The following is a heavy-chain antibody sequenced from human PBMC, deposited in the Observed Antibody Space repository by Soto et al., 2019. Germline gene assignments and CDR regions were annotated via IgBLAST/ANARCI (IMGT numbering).Heavy chain of an antibody. V-gene: IGHV1-46*01. Sequence: ASVKVSCKASGYSFTSYYMHWVRQAPGQGLEWMGVMNPSGGSTNYAQKFQGRVTMTRDTSTTTAYMDLSSLRSEDTAVYYCARDDSSYNDHYGLDVWGQGTTVTVSS. CDR3: ARDDSSYNDHYGLDV. CDR2: MNPSGGST. D-gene: IGHD1-20*01. CDR1: GYSFTSYY. J-gene: IGHJ6*02.